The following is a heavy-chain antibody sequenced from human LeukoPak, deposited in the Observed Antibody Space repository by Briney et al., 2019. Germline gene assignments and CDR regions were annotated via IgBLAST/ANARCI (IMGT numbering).Heavy chain of an antibody. CDR2: VSPHKGNT. CDR1: GYTFTSYR. CDR3: ARLELEERSWFDP. V-gene: IGHV1-18*01. D-gene: IGHD1/OR15-1a*01. Sequence: ASVKVSCKASGYTFTSYRITWVRQAPGHGLEWMGWVSPHKGNTLYTQKFQGRLTMTTDTSTTTACMELRSLRSDDTAVYYCARLELEERSWFDPWGQGTLVTVSS. J-gene: IGHJ5*02.